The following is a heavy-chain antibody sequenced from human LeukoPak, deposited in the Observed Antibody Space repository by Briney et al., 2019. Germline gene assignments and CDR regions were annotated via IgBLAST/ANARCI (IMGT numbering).Heavy chain of an antibody. V-gene: IGHV3-21*01. CDR3: ARGTPGTRFGQTAQFDL. CDR2: ISGRSTYI. D-gene: IGHD1-7*01. Sequence: GGSLRLSCAASGFTFSNSNMNWVRQAPEKGLEWVSSISGRSTYIFYADSVRGRFTISRDDAKNSLYVQMTGLRADDTGVYYCARGTPGTRFGQTAQFDLWGQGTLVTVSS. J-gene: IGHJ4*02. CDR1: GFTFSNSN.